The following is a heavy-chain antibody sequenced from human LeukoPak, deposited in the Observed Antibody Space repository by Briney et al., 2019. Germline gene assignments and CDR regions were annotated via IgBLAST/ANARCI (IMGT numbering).Heavy chain of an antibody. D-gene: IGHD3-3*01. CDR3: ARGGRFTTIFGVVDYYYYYMDV. V-gene: IGHV3-74*01. J-gene: IGHJ6*03. Sequence: GGSLRLSCAASGFTFRSYWMHWVRQAPGKGLVWVSRINSDGSSTSYADSVKGRFTISRDNAKNKLFLQMNSLRAEDTAVYYCARGGRFTTIFGVVDYYYYYMDVWGKGTTVTVSS. CDR1: GFTFRSYW. CDR2: INSDGSST.